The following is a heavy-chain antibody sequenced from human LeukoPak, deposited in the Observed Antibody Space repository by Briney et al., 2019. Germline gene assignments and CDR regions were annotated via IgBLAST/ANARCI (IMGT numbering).Heavy chain of an antibody. V-gene: IGHV3-33*01. CDR1: GFTFSDYG. J-gene: IGHJ4*02. CDR2: IWYDGSDK. D-gene: IGHD4-11*01. CDR3: ARDRGTTVTGNYKGHFDY. Sequence: PGSSLRLSCAASGFTFSDYGMHWVRQAPGKGREWVAVIWYDGSDKYYVDSVRGRFTISRDNSKNILYLQMNSLRAEDTALYHCARDRGTTVTGNYKGHFDYWGQGTLVTVSS.